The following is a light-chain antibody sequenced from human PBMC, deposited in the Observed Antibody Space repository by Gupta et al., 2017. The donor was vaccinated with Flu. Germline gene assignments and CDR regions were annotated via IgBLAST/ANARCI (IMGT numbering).Light chain of an antibody. J-gene: IGLJ1*01. V-gene: IGLV2-14*04. CDR3: SSYTSSSTLCV. CDR2: DVS. CDR1: SSDVGGYNY. Sequence: ITISCTGTSSDVGGYNYVSWYQQHPGKAPKLRIYDVSNRPSGVSNRFSGSKSGNTASLTISGLQAEDEADYYCSSYTSSSTLCVFGTGTKVTVL.